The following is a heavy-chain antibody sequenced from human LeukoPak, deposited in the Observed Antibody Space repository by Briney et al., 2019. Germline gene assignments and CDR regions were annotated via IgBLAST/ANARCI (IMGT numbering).Heavy chain of an antibody. CDR1: GFTFSSYA. CDR3: AKVVYDSSGYYYDYYYGMDV. CDR2: ISGSGGST. J-gene: IGHJ6*02. D-gene: IGHD3-22*01. Sequence: QTGGSLRLSCAASGFTFSSYAMSWVRQAPGKGLEWVSAISGSGGSTYYADSVKGRFTISRDNSKNTLYLQMNSLRAEDTAVYYCAKVVYDSSGYYYDYYYGMDVWGQGTTVTVSS. V-gene: IGHV3-23*01.